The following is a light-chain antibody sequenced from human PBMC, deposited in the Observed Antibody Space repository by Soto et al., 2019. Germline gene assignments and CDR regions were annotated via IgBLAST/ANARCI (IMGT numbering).Light chain of an antibody. Sequence: EIVLTQSPATLSLSPGERATLSCRASQSVSSYLSLYQQKPGQAPRLLIYDASNRATGIPARFSGSGSGTDFTLTISSLEPEDFAVYYCQQRSNWTFGQGTKVDIK. J-gene: IGKJ1*01. CDR2: DAS. V-gene: IGKV3-11*01. CDR1: QSVSSY. CDR3: QQRSNWT.